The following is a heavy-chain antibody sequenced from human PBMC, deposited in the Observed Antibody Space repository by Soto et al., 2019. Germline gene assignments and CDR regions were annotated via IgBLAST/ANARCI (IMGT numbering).Heavy chain of an antibody. V-gene: IGHV5-10-1*01. Sequence: PGESLKISCKGSGYSFTSYWISWVRQMPGKGLEWMGRIDPSDSYTNYSPSFQGHVTISADKSISTAYLQWSSLKASDTAMYYCARPQTYYYDSSGYLTPYDAFDIWGQGTMVTVS. J-gene: IGHJ3*02. CDR2: IDPSDSYT. CDR1: GYSFTSYW. CDR3: ARPQTYYYDSSGYLTPYDAFDI. D-gene: IGHD3-22*01.